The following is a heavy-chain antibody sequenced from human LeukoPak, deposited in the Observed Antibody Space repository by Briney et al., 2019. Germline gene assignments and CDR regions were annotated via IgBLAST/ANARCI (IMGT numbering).Heavy chain of an antibody. Sequence: ASVKVSCKASGYTFTGYYMHWVRQAPGQGLEWMGGINPNSGGTNYAQKFQGRVTMTRDTSISTAYMELSRLRSDDTAVYYCARGGRDILTGYYTDFYYGMDVWGQGTTVTVSS. J-gene: IGHJ6*02. V-gene: IGHV1-2*02. D-gene: IGHD3-9*01. CDR1: GYTFTGYY. CDR2: INPNSGGT. CDR3: ARGGRDILTGYYTDFYYGMDV.